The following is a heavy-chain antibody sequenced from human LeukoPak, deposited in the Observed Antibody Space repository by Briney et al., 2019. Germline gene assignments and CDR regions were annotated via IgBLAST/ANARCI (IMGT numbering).Heavy chain of an antibody. D-gene: IGHD1-26*01. CDR2: ISGRGDST. J-gene: IGHJ5*02. V-gene: IGHV3-23*01. Sequence: GGSLRLSCAASGFTFSDYYMSWIRQAPGKGLEWVSAISGRGDSTDSADSVKGRFTISRDNSKNTLFLQMNSLRAEDTAVYYCAKEYWGIVGAPWGQGTLVTVSS. CDR3: AKEYWGIVGAP. CDR1: GFTFSDYY.